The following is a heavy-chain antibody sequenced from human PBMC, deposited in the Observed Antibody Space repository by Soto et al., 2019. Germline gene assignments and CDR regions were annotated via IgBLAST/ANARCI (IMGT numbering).Heavy chain of an antibody. D-gene: IGHD2-2*01. CDR3: ARDLNFVVPAAIDYYYYGMDV. CDR2: IIPIFGTA. V-gene: IGHV1-69*13. CDR1: GGTFSSYA. Sequence: SVKFSCKASGGTFSSYAISWVRQAPGQGLEWMGGIIPIFGTANYAQKFQGRVTITADESTSTAYMELSSLRSEDTAVYYCARDLNFVVPAAIDYYYYGMDVWGQGTTVTVSS. J-gene: IGHJ6*02.